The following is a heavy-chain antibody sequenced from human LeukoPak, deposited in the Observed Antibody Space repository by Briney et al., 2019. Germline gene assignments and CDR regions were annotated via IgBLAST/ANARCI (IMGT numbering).Heavy chain of an antibody. Sequence: ASVKVSCKASGYTFSSYGISWVRQAPGQGLEWMGWISAYNGNTGYAQKFQGRVTITRNTSISTAYMELSSLRSEDTAVYYCARANTALLWFGEYHYYMDVWGKGTTVTVSS. D-gene: IGHD3-10*01. CDR1: GYTFSSYG. V-gene: IGHV1-8*03. J-gene: IGHJ6*03. CDR3: ARANTALLWFGEYHYYMDV. CDR2: ISAYNGNT.